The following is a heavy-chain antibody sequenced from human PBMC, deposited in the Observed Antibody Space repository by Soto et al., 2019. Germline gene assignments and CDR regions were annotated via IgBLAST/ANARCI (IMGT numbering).Heavy chain of an antibody. CDR2: IYSGGST. D-gene: IGHD5-18*01. CDR3: AREYSYGYCCYFAMAV. V-gene: IGHV3-66*01. CDR1: GFTVSSNY. Sequence: EVQLVESGGGLVQPGGSLRLSCAASGFTVSSNYMSWVRQAPGKGLEWVSVIYSGGSTYYADSVKGRFTISRDNSKNTRYHQISSLRAEDSAVYYGAREYSYGYCCYFAMAVRGQGTTVIVSS. J-gene: IGHJ6*02.